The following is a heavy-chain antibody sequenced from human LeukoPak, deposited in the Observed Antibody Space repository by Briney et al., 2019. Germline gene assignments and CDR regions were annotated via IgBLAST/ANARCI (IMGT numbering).Heavy chain of an antibody. J-gene: IGHJ4*02. CDR2: IYYSGIT. D-gene: IGHD4-17*01. V-gene: IGHV4-59*01. CDR1: GDSISSYY. CDR3: ARDQYGDYDFDY. Sequence: SETLSLTCTVSGDSISSYYWSWIRQPPGKGLEWIAYIYYSGITNYNPSLKSRVTISVDTSKNQFSLKLSSVTAADTAVYYCARDQYGDYDFDYWGQGTLVTVSS.